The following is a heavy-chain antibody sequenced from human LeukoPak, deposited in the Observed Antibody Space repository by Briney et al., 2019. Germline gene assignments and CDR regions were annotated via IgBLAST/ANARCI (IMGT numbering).Heavy chain of an antibody. CDR2: ISSWSSFI. D-gene: IGHD4-23*01. CDR3: AKHPGPYGANPFDS. V-gene: IGHV3-21*04. Sequence: GGSLRLSCAASGFAFDTYSMTWVRQAPGKGLEWVSSISSWSSFIYSADSVTGRFTISRDNAKNSLYLQMNSLRAEDTALYFCAKHPGPYGANPFDSWGLGTLVTVSS. J-gene: IGHJ4*02. CDR1: GFAFDTYS.